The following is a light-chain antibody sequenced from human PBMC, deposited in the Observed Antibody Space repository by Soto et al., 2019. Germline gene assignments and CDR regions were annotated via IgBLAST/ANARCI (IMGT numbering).Light chain of an antibody. CDR2: KAS. J-gene: IGKJ1*01. Sequence: DIQMTQSPSTLSASVGDRVTITCRASQSISSWLAWYQQKPGRAPKLLIYKASSLESGVPSRFSGSGSGTEFTPTISSLQPDDSATYYCQQYNSQWTFGQGTKVDIK. CDR1: QSISSW. CDR3: QQYNSQWT. V-gene: IGKV1-5*03.